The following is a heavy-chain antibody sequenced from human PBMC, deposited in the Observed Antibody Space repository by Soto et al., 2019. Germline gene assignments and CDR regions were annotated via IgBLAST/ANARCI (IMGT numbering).Heavy chain of an antibody. CDR3: ARDADASGWYHYGMDV. J-gene: IGHJ6*02. CDR2: IKQDGSEK. Sequence: GGSLRLSCAASGFSLSSYWMNWVRQAPGKGLEWVANIKQDGSEKYYVDSVKGRFSISRDNAKNSLYLQVNSLRAEDTAVYYCARDADASGWYHYGMDVWGQGTMVTVSS. D-gene: IGHD6-19*01. CDR1: GFSLSSYW. V-gene: IGHV3-7*01.